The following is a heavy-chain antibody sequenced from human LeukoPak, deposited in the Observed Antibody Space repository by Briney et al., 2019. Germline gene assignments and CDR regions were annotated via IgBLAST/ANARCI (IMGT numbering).Heavy chain of an antibody. Sequence: SGGSLRLSCAASGFTFSSYDMHWVRQAPGKGLEWVSVIRYNGSNKYYADSVKGRFTISRDNAKNSLYLQMNSLRAEDTAVYYCVRGAQASTTKTTVYDSSDIWGQGTMVTVSS. CDR3: VRGAQASTTKTTVYDSSDI. D-gene: IGHD4-11*01. V-gene: IGHV3-33*08. CDR1: GFTFSSYD. CDR2: IRYNGSNK. J-gene: IGHJ3*02.